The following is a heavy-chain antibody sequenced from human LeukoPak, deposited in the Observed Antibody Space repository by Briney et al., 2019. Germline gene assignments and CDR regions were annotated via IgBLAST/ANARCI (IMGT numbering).Heavy chain of an antibody. CDR3: VRSTASSSGTCYPNWFDP. CDR1: GYRFTNNW. Sequence: GESLKISFKGPGYRFTNNWIGWVRPTPAKRLEAMGITYPGDSNNRYSPSFQGHVNISADKSISSAYLQWSSLKASDTAMYYCVRSTASSSGTCYPNWFDPWGQGTLATVSS. V-gene: IGHV5-51*01. CDR2: TYPGDSNN. J-gene: IGHJ5*02. D-gene: IGHD3-22*01.